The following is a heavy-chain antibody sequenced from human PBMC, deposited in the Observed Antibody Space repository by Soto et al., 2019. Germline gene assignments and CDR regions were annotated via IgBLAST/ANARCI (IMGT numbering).Heavy chain of an antibody. CDR3: ARDRFGEVLLFDY. D-gene: IGHD3-10*01. CDR1: GGSISYYH. J-gene: IGHJ4*02. Sequence: SETLSLTCTVSGGSISYYHWSWIRQPAGKGLEWIGRIYSSGSTNYNPSLKSRVTMSVDTSKNQFSLKLNSVTAADTAVYYCARDRFGEVLLFDYWGQGTLVTVSS. CDR2: IYSSGST. V-gene: IGHV4-4*07.